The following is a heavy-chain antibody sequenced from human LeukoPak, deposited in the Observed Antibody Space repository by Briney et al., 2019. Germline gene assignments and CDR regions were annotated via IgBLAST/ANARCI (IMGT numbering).Heavy chain of an antibody. J-gene: IGHJ4*02. CDR1: GFTFSSYA. V-gene: IGHV3-23*01. Sequence: PGGSLRLSCAASGFTFSSYAMRWVRQAPGKGVEGGLAICGIGAITYYADSVKCRFTISRDNSKNTLYLQMNSLRVEDRALYYCARDAPGNTALDYWGQGSLVTVSS. CDR2: ICGIGAIT. D-gene: IGHD5-18*01. CDR3: ARDAPGNTALDY.